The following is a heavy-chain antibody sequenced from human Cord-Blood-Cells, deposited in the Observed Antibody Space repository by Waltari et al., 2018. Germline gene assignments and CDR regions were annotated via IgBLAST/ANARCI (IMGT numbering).Heavy chain of an antibody. Sequence: EVQLVESGGGLVQPGGSLRLSCAASGFTFSSYDMHWVRQATGKGLGGVPAIGTAGDTYYPGSVNGRFTISRENAKNSLYLQMNSLRAGDTAVYYCAREDPVAGTFDYWGQGTLVTVSS. CDR1: GFTFSSYD. V-gene: IGHV3-13*01. CDR2: IGTAGDT. J-gene: IGHJ4*02. CDR3: AREDPVAGTFDY. D-gene: IGHD6-19*01.